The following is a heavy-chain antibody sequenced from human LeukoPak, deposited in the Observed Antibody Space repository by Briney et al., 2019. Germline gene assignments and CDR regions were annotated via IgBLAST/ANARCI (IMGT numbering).Heavy chain of an antibody. CDR3: AREGTTSLGLWSGYYPGY. D-gene: IGHD3-3*01. V-gene: IGHV3-33*01. CDR2: IWYDGSNK. CDR1: GFTFSSYG. J-gene: IGHJ4*02. Sequence: GGSLRLSCAASGFTFSSYGMHWVRQAPGKGLEWVAVIWYDGSNKYYADSVKGRFTISRDNSKNTLYLQMNSLRAEDTAVYYCAREGTTSLGLWSGYYPGYWGQGTLVTASS.